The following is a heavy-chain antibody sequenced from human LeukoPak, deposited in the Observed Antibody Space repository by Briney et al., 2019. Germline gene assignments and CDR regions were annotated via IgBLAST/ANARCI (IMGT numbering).Heavy chain of an antibody. CDR3: ARDTVAGTCDY. V-gene: IGHV4-59*01. J-gene: IGHJ4*02. D-gene: IGHD6-19*01. CDR1: GGSISSYC. Sequence: SETLSLTCTVSGGSISSYCWSWIRQPPGKGLEWIGYIYYSGSTNYNPSLKSRVTISVDTSKNQFSLKLSSVTAADTAVYYCARDTVAGTCDYWGQGILVTVSA. CDR2: IYYSGST.